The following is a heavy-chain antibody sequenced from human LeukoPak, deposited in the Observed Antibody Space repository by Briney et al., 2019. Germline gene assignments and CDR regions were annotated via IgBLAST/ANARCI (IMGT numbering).Heavy chain of an antibody. CDR2: IYHSGST. Sequence: PSQTLSLTCTVSGGSISSGGYYWSWIRQPPGKGLEWLGYIYHSGSTYYNPSLKSRVTISVDRSKNQFSLKLSSVTAADTAVYYCARVSEGWELGGFDYWGQGTLVTVSS. J-gene: IGHJ4*02. V-gene: IGHV4-30-2*01. CDR1: GGSISSGGYY. D-gene: IGHD1-26*01. CDR3: ARVSEGWELGGFDY.